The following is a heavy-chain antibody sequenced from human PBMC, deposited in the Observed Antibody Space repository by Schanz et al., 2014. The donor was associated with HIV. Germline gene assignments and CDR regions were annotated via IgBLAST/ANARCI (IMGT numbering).Heavy chain of an antibody. CDR2: ISVTGDNT. Sequence: EVQLLESGGGLVQPGGSLRLSCAASGFPFSNFAMSWVRQDPGRGLEWVSSISVTGDNTYYADSVKGRFTISRDNSKNTLYLQMTTLRIDDTAVYYCAKPEYDSRGNSQSHFDSWGQGTLVTVSS. D-gene: IGHD3-22*01. J-gene: IGHJ4*02. CDR3: AKPEYDSRGNSQSHFDS. CDR1: GFPFSNFA. V-gene: IGHV3-23*01.